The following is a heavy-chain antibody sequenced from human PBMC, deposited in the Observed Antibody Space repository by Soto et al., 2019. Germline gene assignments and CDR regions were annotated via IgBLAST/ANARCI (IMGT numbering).Heavy chain of an antibody. CDR1: GFTFSSYA. Sequence: GGSLRLSCAASGFTFSSYAMHWVRQAPGKGLEWVAVISYDGSNKYYADSVKGRFTISRDNSKNTLYLQMNSLRAEDTAVYYCARGHNERYFDPAWNYGMDVWGQGTTVTVSS. V-gene: IGHV3-30-3*01. CDR3: ARGHNERYFDPAWNYGMDV. D-gene: IGHD3-9*01. J-gene: IGHJ6*02. CDR2: ISYDGSNK.